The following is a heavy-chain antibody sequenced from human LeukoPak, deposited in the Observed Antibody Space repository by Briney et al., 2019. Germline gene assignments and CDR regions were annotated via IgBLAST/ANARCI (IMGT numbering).Heavy chain of an antibody. CDR3: ARLNRYCSGGSCYGGEFDY. CDR1: GGSISSYY. D-gene: IGHD2-15*01. J-gene: IGHJ4*02. Sequence: PSETLSLTCTVSGGSISSYYWSWIRQPPGKGLEWIGSIYYSGSTYYNPSLKSRVTISVDTSKNQFSLKLSSVTAADTAVYYCARLNRYCSGGSCYGGEFDYWGQGTLVTVSS. CDR2: IYYSGST. V-gene: IGHV4-59*05.